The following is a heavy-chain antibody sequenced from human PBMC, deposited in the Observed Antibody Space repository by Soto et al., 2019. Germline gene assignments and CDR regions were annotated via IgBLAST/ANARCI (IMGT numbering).Heavy chain of an antibody. V-gene: IGHV3-11*05. Sequence: QVQLVESGGGLVRPGGSLRLSCEASGFTFRDYYMTWFRQAPGKGLEWLSYIDSSTKYTNYAGSVKGRFTISRDNAKNSLYLQMNSLSAVGTAVYYCAREYYYTMAVWGQGTMVTVSS. CDR3: AREYYYTMAV. CDR1: GFTFRDYY. J-gene: IGHJ6*02. CDR2: IDSSTKYT.